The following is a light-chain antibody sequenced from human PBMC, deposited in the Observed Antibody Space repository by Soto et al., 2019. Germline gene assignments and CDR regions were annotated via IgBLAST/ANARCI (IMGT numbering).Light chain of an antibody. CDR3: LQTYITPRT. J-gene: IGKJ1*01. CDR2: DAS. Sequence: DVLMTQSPSSLSASVGDRVTITCRASQTIDSYLSWYQQKPGKAPILLIFDASSLRSGVPSRFSGSGSGTDFTLTIRSLQPEDSATYYCLQTYITPRTFGQGTKVEI. V-gene: IGKV1-39*01. CDR1: QTIDSY.